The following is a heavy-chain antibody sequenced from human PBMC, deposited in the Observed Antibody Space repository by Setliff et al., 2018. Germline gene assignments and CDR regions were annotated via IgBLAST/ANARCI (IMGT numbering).Heavy chain of an antibody. CDR3: ARGSLSGTTYPSDY. CDR1: GFNLHVYT. J-gene: IGHJ4*02. V-gene: IGHV3-21*01. D-gene: IGHD1-7*01. Sequence: ALRLSCVASGFNLHVYTMEWVRQAPGKGLDWVSSISSNSNYIYTADSLKGRLTVSRDNAKNSLYLQLDSLTADDTAVYYCARGSLSGTTYPSDYWGQGTLVTVSS. CDR2: ISSNSNYI.